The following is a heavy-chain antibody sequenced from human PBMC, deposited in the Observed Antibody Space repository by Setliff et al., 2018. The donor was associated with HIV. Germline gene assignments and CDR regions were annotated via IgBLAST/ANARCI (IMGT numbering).Heavy chain of an antibody. CDR2: VYPGDSNT. CDR1: GYSFTSYW. J-gene: IGHJ6*03. D-gene: IGHD2-2*01. CDR3: ARHLGLPDATDYMDV. V-gene: IGHV5-51*01. Sequence: AGESLKISCKGSGYSFTSYWIGRVRQMPGKGLEWMGIVYPGDSNTRYSPSFQGQVTISADQSVSTAYLQWSSLKASDNAMYYCARHLGLPDATDYMDVWGKGTTVTVS.